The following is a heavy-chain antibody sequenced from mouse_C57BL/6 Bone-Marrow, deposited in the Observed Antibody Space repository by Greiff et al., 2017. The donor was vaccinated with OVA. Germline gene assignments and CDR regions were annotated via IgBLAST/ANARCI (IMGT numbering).Heavy chain of an antibody. V-gene: IGHV1-36*01. J-gene: IGHJ4*01. CDR1: GFTFTDYY. CDR2: VYPYNGGT. CDR3: ARELVWLRLQFYYAMDY. D-gene: IGHD3-2*02. Sequence: VQLQQSGPVLVKPGPSVKISCKASGFTFTDYYMHWVKQSHGKSLEWIGLVYPYNGGTNYNQKCKGKATLTVDKAARTAYMELKSMTTEDAAVYYCARELVWLRLQFYYAMDYWGQGTSVTVSS.